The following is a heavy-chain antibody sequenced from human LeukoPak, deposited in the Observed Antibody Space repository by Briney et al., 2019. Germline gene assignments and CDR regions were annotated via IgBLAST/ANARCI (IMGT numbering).Heavy chain of an antibody. J-gene: IGHJ3*02. D-gene: IGHD1-26*01. CDR1: GFTFSSYG. CDR3: ASTPLVGATTGAFDI. Sequence: GGSLRLSCAASGFTFSSYGMHWVRQAPGKGLEWVAVIWYDGSNKYYADSVKGRFTISRDNSKNTLYLQMNSLRAEDTAVYYCASTPLVGATTGAFDIWGQGTMVTVSS. CDR2: IWYDGSNK. V-gene: IGHV3-33*01.